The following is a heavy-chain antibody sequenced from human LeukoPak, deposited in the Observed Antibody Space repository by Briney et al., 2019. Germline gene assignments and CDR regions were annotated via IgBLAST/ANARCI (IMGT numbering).Heavy chain of an antibody. Sequence: PSETLSLTCTVSGGSINSYYWSWIRQPPGKGLEWIGYIYYSGSTYYNPSLKSRVTISVDTSKNQFSLKLSSVTAADTAVYYCSSGSSWYKDYWGQGTLVTVSS. D-gene: IGHD6-13*01. J-gene: IGHJ4*02. CDR2: IYYSGST. V-gene: IGHV4-59*06. CDR3: SSGSSWYKDY. CDR1: GGSINSYY.